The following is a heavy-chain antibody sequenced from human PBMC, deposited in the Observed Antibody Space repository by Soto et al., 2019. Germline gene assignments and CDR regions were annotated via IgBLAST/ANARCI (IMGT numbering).Heavy chain of an antibody. V-gene: IGHV1-69*13. CDR1: GGTFSSYA. CDR2: IIPIFGTA. D-gene: IGHD2-2*01. J-gene: IGHJ5*02. CDR3: ARGYCSSTSCPVGP. Sequence: ASVKVSCKASGGTFSSYAISWVRQAPGQGLEWMGGIIPIFGTANYAQKFQGRVTITADESTSTAYMELSSLRSEDTAVYYCARGYCSSTSCPVGPWGQGTLVTVSS.